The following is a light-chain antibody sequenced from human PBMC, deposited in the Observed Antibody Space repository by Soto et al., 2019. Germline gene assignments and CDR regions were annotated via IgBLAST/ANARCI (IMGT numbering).Light chain of an antibody. J-gene: IGKJ5*01. Sequence: EIVLTQSPGTLSLSPGERATLSCRASQSVSSSYLAWYQQKPGQAPRLLIYDASTRATGIPARFSGSRSGTEFSLTISSLQSEDFAVYHCQQYNNWPRTFGQGTRLEIK. V-gene: IGKV3-15*01. CDR3: QQYNNWPRT. CDR1: QSVSSSY. CDR2: DAS.